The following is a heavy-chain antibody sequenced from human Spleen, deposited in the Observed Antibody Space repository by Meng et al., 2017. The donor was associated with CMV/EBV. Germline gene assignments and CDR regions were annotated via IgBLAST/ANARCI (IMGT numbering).Heavy chain of an antibody. CDR2: ISGSGGST. V-gene: IGHV3-23*01. CDR3: AKHPTASPYNWFDP. Sequence: ASGFTFTSYALSWVRQAPGKGLEWVSAISGSGGSTYYADSVKGRFTISRDNSKSTLYVQMNSLRAEDTAVYYCAKHPTASPYNWFDPWGQGTLVTVSS. D-gene: IGHD2-2*01. CDR1: GFTFTSYA. J-gene: IGHJ5*02.